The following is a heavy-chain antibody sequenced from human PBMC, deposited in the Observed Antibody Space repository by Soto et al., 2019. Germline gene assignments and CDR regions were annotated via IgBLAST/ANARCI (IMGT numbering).Heavy chain of an antibody. CDR2: IDWDGDR. J-gene: IGHJ4*02. V-gene: IGHV2-70*04. Sequence: PTLLNPTQTLTLTCTFSGFSLSTTAMRVSWVRQAPGKALEWLACIDWDGDRFYSTSLKTRLTISKDTSKNQVVLIMTNMNPVDTATYYCARDIAAAGFDYWGQGTLVTVSS. D-gene: IGHD6-13*01. CDR3: ARDIAAAGFDY. CDR1: GFSLSTTAMR.